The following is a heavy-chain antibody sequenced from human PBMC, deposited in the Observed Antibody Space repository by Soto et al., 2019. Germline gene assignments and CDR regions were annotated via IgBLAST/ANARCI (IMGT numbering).Heavy chain of an antibody. J-gene: IGHJ6*02. CDR1: GFTFSSYG. CDR3: AKVAKASSGWYGPGGPNYYYYGMDV. Sequence: GGSLRLSCAASGFTFSSYGMHWVRQAPGKGLEWVAVISYDGSNKYYADSVKGRFTISRDNSKNTLYLQMNSLRAEDTAVYYCAKVAKASSGWYGPGGPNYYYYGMDVWGQGTTVTVSS. V-gene: IGHV3-30*18. D-gene: IGHD6-19*01. CDR2: ISYDGSNK.